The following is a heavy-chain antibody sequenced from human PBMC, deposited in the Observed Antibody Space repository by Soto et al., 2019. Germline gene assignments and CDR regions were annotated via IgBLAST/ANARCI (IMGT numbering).Heavy chain of an antibody. CDR1: GYSISSGYY. D-gene: IGHD3-22*01. J-gene: IGHJ5*02. CDR3: ARVGPWVPYYYDSSPYTFENWFDP. CDR2: IYHGGST. Sequence: SETLSLTCAVSGYSISSGYYWGWLRQPPGKGLEGIGSIYHGGSTYYNPSLNSRVTLSIDTTNNHVSLILNSVTAADTAVYYCARVGPWVPYYYDSSPYTFENWFDPWGQGTLVTVSS. V-gene: IGHV4-38-2*01.